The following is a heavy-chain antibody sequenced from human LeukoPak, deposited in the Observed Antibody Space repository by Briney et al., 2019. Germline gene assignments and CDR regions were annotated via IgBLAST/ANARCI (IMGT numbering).Heavy chain of an antibody. V-gene: IGHV4-34*01. CDR2: INHSGST. D-gene: IGHD4-17*01. CDR3: ARARAVTRNLFDP. J-gene: IGHJ5*02. CDR1: GGSFSGYY. Sequence: SETLSLTCAVYGGSFSGYYWSWIRQPPGKGLEWIGEINHSGSTNYNPSLKSRVTISVDTSKNQFSLKLSSVTAADTAVYCARARAVTRNLFDPWGQGTLVTVSS.